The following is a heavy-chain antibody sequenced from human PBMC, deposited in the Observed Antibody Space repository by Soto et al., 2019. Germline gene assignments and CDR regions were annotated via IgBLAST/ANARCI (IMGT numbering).Heavy chain of an antibody. CDR2: IYYSGST. J-gene: IGHJ6*02. CDR1: GGSISSGGYY. V-gene: IGHV4-31*03. CDR3: AREVYDFWSGYPARNGMDV. D-gene: IGHD3-3*01. Sequence: QVQLQESGPGLVKPSQTLSLTCTVSGGSISSGGYYWSWIRQHPGKGLEWIGYIYYSGSTYYNPSPKSRVTISVDTSKNQFSLKLSSVTAADTAVYYCAREVYDFWSGYPARNGMDVWGQGTTVTVSS.